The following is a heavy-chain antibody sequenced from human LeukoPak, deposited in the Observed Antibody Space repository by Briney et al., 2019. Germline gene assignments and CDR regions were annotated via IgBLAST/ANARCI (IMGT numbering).Heavy chain of an antibody. J-gene: IGHJ4*02. Sequence: PSETLSLTCAVYGGSFSGYYWSWIRQPPGKGLEWIGEINHSGSTNYNPSLKSRVTISVDTSKNQFSLKLSSVTAEDTAVYYCARDRHYYGSGSYFDYWGQGTLVTVSS. CDR3: ARDRHYYGSGSYFDY. CDR1: GGSFSGYY. V-gene: IGHV4-34*01. CDR2: INHSGST. D-gene: IGHD3-10*01.